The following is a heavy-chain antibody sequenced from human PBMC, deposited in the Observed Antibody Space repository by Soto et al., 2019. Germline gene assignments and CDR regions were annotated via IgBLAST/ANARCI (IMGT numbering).Heavy chain of an antibody. Sequence: GASVKVSCKASGYTFTSFGITWVRQAPGQDLEWMGCISAYSGDTNCAARLQGRVTMTTDTSTSTVYMEMKNLKSDDTAVYYCARDQEYSTSGLYWFDLWGQGTLVTASS. J-gene: IGHJ5*02. CDR1: GYTFTSFG. V-gene: IGHV1-18*04. D-gene: IGHD6-6*01. CDR2: ISAYSGDT. CDR3: ARDQEYSTSGLYWFDL.